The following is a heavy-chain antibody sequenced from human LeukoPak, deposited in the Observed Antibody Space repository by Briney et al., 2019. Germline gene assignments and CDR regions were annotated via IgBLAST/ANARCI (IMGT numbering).Heavy chain of an antibody. J-gene: IGHJ6*03. V-gene: IGHV1-8*01. D-gene: IGHD3-10*01. CDR2: MNPNSGNT. CDR3: ARGPHYGSGSPDSYYYYMDV. Sequence: ASVKVSCKASGYTFTSYDINWVRQATGQGLEWMGWMNPNSGNTGYAQKFQGRVTMTRNTSISTAYMELSSLRSEDTAVYYCARGPHYGSGSPDSYYYYMDVWGKGTTVTVSS. CDR1: GYTFTSYD.